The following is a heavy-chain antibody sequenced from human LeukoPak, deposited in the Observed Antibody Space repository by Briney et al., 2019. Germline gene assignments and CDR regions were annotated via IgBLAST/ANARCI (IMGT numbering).Heavy chain of an antibody. CDR3: ARTQWLVDYYYYYYMDV. CDR2: IIPISGTA. J-gene: IGHJ6*03. V-gene: IGHV1-69*05. D-gene: IGHD6-19*01. Sequence: SVKVSCKASGGTFGNYAISWVRQATGQGLEWMGAIIPISGTANYAQKFQGRITITTDESTSTAYMELSSLGSEDTAVYYCARTQWLVDYYYYYYMDVWGKGTTVTVSS. CDR1: GGTFGNYA.